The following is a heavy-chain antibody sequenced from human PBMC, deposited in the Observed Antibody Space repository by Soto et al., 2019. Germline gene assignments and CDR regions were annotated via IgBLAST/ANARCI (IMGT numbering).Heavy chain of an antibody. CDR3: ARGGYDFWSGYLSPNYYYYYYMDV. V-gene: IGHV3-53*04. CDR1: GFTVSSNY. Sequence: EVQLVESGGGLVQPGGSLRLSCAASGFTVSSNYMSWVRQAPGKGLEWVSVIYSGGSTYYADSVKGRFTISRHNSKNTLYLQMNSLRAEDTAVYYCARGGYDFWSGYLSPNYYYYYYMDVWGKGTTVTVSS. J-gene: IGHJ6*03. D-gene: IGHD3-3*01. CDR2: IYSGGST.